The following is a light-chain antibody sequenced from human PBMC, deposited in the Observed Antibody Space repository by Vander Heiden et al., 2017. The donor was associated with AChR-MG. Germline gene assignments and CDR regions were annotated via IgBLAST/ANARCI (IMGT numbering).Light chain of an antibody. CDR1: SPNIGTNT. CDR2: SDN. Sequence: QSVLTQPPSASGTPGQRVTISCSGSSPNIGTNTVNWYQQLPGTAPKLLIYSDNRRPSGVPDRFSGSKSGTSASLAISGLQSEDEADYHCAAWDDSLSGYVVFGGGTKLTVL. CDR3: AAWDDSLSGYVV. J-gene: IGLJ2*01. V-gene: IGLV1-44*01.